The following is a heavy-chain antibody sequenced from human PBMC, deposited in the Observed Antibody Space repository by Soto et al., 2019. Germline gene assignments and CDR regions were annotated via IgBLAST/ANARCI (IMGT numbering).Heavy chain of an antibody. CDR3: ERRESYDILTGYYHFDY. Sequence: QLQLQESGPGLVKPSETLSLTCTVSGGSISSSSHYWGWIRQPPGKGLEWIGSDYYSGSTSYNPSLKSRVPISVDTSKSQFSLKLSSVTAADTAVYYCERRESYDILTGYYHFDYWCQGNLVTVAS. D-gene: IGHD3-9*01. CDR2: DYYSGST. CDR1: GGSISSSSHY. J-gene: IGHJ4*02. V-gene: IGHV4-39*01.